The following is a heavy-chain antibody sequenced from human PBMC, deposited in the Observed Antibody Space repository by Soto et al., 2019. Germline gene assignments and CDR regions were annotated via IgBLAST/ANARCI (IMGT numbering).Heavy chain of an antibody. CDR1: GGSISRGGYY. CDR2: IYYSGST. J-gene: IGHJ4*02. CDR3: ARESLVVAAAFDY. D-gene: IGHD2-15*01. Sequence: NPSETLSLTCTVSGGSISRGGYYWIWIRQHPGKGLEYIGYIYYSGSTYYNPSLKSRVTISVDTSKNQFSLKLTSVTAADTAVYYCARESLVVAAAFDYWGQGTLVTVSS. V-gene: IGHV4-31*03.